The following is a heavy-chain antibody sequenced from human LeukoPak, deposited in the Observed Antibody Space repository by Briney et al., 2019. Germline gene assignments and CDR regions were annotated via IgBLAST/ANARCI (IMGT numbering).Heavy chain of an antibody. J-gene: IGHJ5*02. V-gene: IGHV4-61*02. CDR1: GGSINSGSYF. CDR3: ARQDDILTGYSP. D-gene: IGHD3-9*01. Sequence: SQTLSLTCTVSGGSINSGSYFWSWIRQPAGKGLEWIGRIYTTGSTNYNPSLKSRVTISVDTSKNQFSLKLSSVTAADTAVYYCARQDDILTGYSPWGQGTLVTVSS. CDR2: IYTTGST.